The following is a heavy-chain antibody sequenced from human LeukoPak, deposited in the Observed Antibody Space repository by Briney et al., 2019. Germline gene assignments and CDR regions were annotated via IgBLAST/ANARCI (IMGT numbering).Heavy chain of an antibody. D-gene: IGHD2-21*01. CDR1: GFTVSSNY. V-gene: IGHV3-53*01. CDR3: ARIPPYYYYGMDV. Sequence: GGSLRLSCAASGFTVSSNYMSWVRQAPGKGLEWVSVIYSGGSTYYADSVKGRFTISRDNSKNTLYLQMNSLRAEDTAVYYCARIPPYYYYGMDVWGQGTTVIVFS. CDR2: IYSGGST. J-gene: IGHJ6*02.